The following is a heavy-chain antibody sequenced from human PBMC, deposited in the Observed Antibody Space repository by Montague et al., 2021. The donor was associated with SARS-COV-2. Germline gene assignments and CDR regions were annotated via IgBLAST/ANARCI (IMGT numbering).Heavy chain of an antibody. CDR3: ARTEYNWNDWFDP. J-gene: IGHJ5*02. CDR2: IFHSGIT. CDR1: GGSISSYY. V-gene: IGHV4-59*13. D-gene: IGHD1-20*01. Sequence: SETLSLTCSVSGGSISSYYWSWIRQSPGKGLEWIGYIFHSGITXXXPSXKGRVTISVDMSKNQFSLRLNSVTAADSAVYYCARTEYNWNDWFDPWGQGTLVTVSS.